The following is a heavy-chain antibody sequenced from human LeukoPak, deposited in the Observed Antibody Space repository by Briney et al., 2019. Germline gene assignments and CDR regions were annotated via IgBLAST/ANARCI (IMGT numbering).Heavy chain of an antibody. Sequence: ASVKVSCKASGGTFRSYAISWVRQAPGQGLEWMGRIIPILGIANYAQKFQGRVTITADKSTSTAYMELSSLRSEDTAVYYCARAQLYGGTPVNWFDPWGQGTLVTVSS. V-gene: IGHV1-69*04. CDR2: IIPILGIA. CDR3: ARAQLYGGTPVNWFDP. J-gene: IGHJ5*02. CDR1: GGTFRSYA. D-gene: IGHD4-23*01.